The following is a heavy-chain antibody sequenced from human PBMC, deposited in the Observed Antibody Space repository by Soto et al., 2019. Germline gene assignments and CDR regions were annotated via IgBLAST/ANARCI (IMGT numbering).Heavy chain of an antibody. Sequence: VASVKVSCKASGGTFSSYAISWVRQAPGQGLEWMGGIIPIFGTANYAQKFQGRVTITADESTSTAYMEQSSLRSEDTAVYYCARFIASSGGIYYGMAVWGQGTTVTVSS. CDR3: ARFIASSGGIYYGMAV. J-gene: IGHJ6*02. D-gene: IGHD6-13*01. V-gene: IGHV1-69*13. CDR1: GGTFSSYA. CDR2: IIPIFGTA.